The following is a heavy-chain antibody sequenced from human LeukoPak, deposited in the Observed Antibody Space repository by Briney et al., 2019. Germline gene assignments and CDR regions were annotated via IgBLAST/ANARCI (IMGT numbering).Heavy chain of an antibody. CDR2: ISSNGGST. Sequence: GGSLRLSCAASGFTFSSYAMHWVRQAPGKGLEYVSAISSNGGSTYYANSVKGRFTISRDNSKNTLYLQMNSLRAEDTAVYYCARGYSGSPTPGFYWGQGTLVTVSS. V-gene: IGHV3-64*01. CDR1: GFTFSSYA. CDR3: ARGYSGSPTPGFY. J-gene: IGHJ4*02. D-gene: IGHD1-26*01.